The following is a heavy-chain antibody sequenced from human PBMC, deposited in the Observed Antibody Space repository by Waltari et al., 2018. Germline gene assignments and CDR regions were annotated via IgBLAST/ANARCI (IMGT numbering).Heavy chain of an antibody. CDR3: AKFGALWFGELFSDY. V-gene: IGHV3-23*04. J-gene: IGHJ4*02. CDR2: ISGSGGST. Sequence: EVQLVESGGGLVQPGGSLRLSCAASGFTFSRSAMSWFRLAPGKGLEWVSSISGSGGSTYYADSVKGRFTISRDNSKNTLYLQMNSLRAEDTAVYYGAKFGALWFGELFSDYWGQGTLVTVSS. CDR1: GFTFSRSA. D-gene: IGHD3-10*01.